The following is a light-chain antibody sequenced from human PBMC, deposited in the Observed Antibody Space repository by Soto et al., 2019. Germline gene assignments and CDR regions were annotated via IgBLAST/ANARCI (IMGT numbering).Light chain of an antibody. V-gene: IGLV7-46*01. CDR2: DTS. J-gene: IGLJ2*01. Sequence: QTVVTQEPSLTVSPGGTVTLTCGSSTGAVTSGHYPYWFQQRPGQAPRTLISDTSNRHSWTPARFSGSLLGGKAVLTLSGAQPEDEADYYCLLSFSGVEVFGGGTKLTVL. CDR1: TGAVTSGHY. CDR3: LLSFSGVEV.